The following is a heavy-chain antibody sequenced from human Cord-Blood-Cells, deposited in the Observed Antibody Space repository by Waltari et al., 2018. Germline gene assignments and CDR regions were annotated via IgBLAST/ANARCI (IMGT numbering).Heavy chain of an antibody. CDR3: ARDPRQFSSSWYYYYYGMDV. CDR2: IYYSGST. D-gene: IGHD6-13*01. CDR1: GGSISSGDYY. V-gene: IGHV4-30-4*08. Sequence: QVQLQESGPGLVKPSQTLSLTCTVSGGSISSGDYYWSWIRQPPGKGLEWIWYIYYSGSTHYNPALKSRVTMSVDTSKNQFSLKLSSVTAADTAVYYCARDPRQFSSSWYYYYYGMDVWGQGTTVTVSS. J-gene: IGHJ6*02.